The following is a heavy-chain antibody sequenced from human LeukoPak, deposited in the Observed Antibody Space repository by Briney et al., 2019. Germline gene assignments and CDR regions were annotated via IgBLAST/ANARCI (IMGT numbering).Heavy chain of an antibody. V-gene: IGHV3-21*01. CDR2: ISSSSSYI. CDR1: GFTFSSYS. D-gene: IGHD6-19*01. Sequence: GGSLRLSCAASGFTFSSYSMNWVRQAPGKGLEWVSSISSSSSYIYYADSVKGRFTISRDNAKNSLYLQMNSLTAEDTAVYYCARGQSSGWYPDWGQGTLVTVSS. CDR3: ARGQSSGWYPD. J-gene: IGHJ4*02.